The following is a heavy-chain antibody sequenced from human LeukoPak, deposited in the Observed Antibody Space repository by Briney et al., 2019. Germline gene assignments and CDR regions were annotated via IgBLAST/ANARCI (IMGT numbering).Heavy chain of an antibody. CDR1: GYTFTSYD. V-gene: IGHV1-8*01. D-gene: IGHD3-3*01. Sequence: ASVKVSCTPSGYTFTSYDINWVRQAPGQGLEWMGWMNPNSGNTGNAHKFQGRVTITRNTSISTAYMALSSLRSEDTAVCYCARGGPYYDFWSGYRYYYYMDVWGKGTRVTVSS. CDR3: ARGGPYYDFWSGYRYYYYMDV. J-gene: IGHJ6*03. CDR2: MNPNSGNT.